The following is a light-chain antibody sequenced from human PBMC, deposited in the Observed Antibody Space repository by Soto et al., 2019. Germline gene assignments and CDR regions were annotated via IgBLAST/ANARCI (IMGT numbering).Light chain of an antibody. Sequence: QSALTQPASVSGSPGQSITISCTGTSSDVGGYNHVSWYQQHPGKAPKLMIYDVSNRPSGVSNRFSGSKSGNTASLTISGLQAEDEADYYCSSYTSSSTRVVFGGGTKVTVL. CDR3: SSYTSSSTRVV. CDR1: SSDVGGYNH. V-gene: IGLV2-14*01. J-gene: IGLJ2*01. CDR2: DVS.